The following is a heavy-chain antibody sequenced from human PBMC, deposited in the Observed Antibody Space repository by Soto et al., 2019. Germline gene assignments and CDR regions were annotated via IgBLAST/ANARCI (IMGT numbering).Heavy chain of an antibody. V-gene: IGHV4-34*01. CDR3: ARGGAPGYDYVWGTYRQTGLFDS. CDR1: GGSFSGYY. Sequence: SSETLSLTCAVYGGSFSGYYWSWIRQPPGKGLEWIGEINHSVSNNYNPSLKSRVTISVYTSKNQFSLKLSSVTAADTAVYYCARGGAPGYDYVWGTYRQTGLFDSGGAGNLVDV. CDR2: INHSVSN. D-gene: IGHD3-16*02. J-gene: IGHJ4*02.